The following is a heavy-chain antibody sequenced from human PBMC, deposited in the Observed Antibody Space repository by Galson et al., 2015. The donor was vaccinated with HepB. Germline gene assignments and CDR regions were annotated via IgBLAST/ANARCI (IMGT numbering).Heavy chain of an antibody. Sequence: SVKVSCKASGGTFTSHAFSWVRQAPGHGLEWVGRIIPHLDIPDYAQKFQGRVTISADRSTATTFMELSSLRSDDTAVYYCARDDRGSNDPFDLWGQGTRGSVSS. V-gene: IGHV1-69*04. D-gene: IGHD3-10*01. J-gene: IGHJ3*01. CDR2: IIPHLDIP. CDR1: GGTFTSHA. CDR3: ARDDRGSNDPFDL.